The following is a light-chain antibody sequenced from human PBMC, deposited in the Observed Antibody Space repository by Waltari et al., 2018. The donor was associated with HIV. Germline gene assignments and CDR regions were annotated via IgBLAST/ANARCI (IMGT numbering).Light chain of an antibody. V-gene: IGKV1-39*01. J-gene: IGKJ1*01. Sequence: DIQMTKSPSSLSASVGDRVNITCRASQIIGNYLNWYQQKPGKAPKVLMFAASTLQSGVPARFSGAGYGTDFTLIISSLQPEDFATYYCQQTYNTPRTFGQGTKVEI. CDR2: AAS. CDR3: QQTYNTPRT. CDR1: QIIGNY.